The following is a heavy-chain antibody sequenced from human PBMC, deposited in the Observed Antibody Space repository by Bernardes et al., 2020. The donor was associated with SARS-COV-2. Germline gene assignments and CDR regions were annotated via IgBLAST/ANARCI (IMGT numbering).Heavy chain of an antibody. CDR1: GFTLSAYD. D-gene: IGHD3-3*01. J-gene: IGHJ6*02. Sequence: GGSLRLSCAASGFTLSAYDMHWVRQPAGKGLEWVSGIVASGDTYSPGGSVKGRFTISREEAKNSLYLQIDSLTAGDTAVYYCARGYRGFWTGTGGLVDLWGQGTTVTVP. CDR3: ARGYRGFWTGTGGLVDL. V-gene: IGHV3-13*01. CDR2: IVASGDT.